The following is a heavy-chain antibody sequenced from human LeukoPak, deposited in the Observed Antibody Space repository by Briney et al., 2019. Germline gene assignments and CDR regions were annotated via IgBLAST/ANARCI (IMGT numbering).Heavy chain of an antibody. CDR2: INQDGSEK. CDR1: GFTFSTYW. J-gene: IGHJ4*02. Sequence: QPGGSLILSCAASGFTFSTYWMSWVRQAPGKGPEWVANINQDGSEKFYADFVQGRFSISRDNAESTLYLQMNSLRAEDTAVYFCARQYANYYFDSSGYNDYWGQGSLVTVSS. D-gene: IGHD3-22*01. CDR3: ARQYANYYFDSSGYNDY. V-gene: IGHV3-7*05.